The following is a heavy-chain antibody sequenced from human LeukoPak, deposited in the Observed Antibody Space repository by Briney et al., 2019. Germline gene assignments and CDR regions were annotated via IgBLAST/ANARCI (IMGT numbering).Heavy chain of an antibody. CDR1: GFTFSTYA. CDR2: ISGGAGST. V-gene: IGHV3-23*01. CDR3: AKQMATIYREFDY. Sequence: GSLRFSCAASGFTFSTYAMDWVRQAPGKGLEWVSSISGGAGSTYYADSVKGRFTIYRDNSKNTLYLQMNSLRAEDTAVYYCAKQMATIYREFDYWGQGTLVTVSS. D-gene: IGHD5-24*01. J-gene: IGHJ4*02.